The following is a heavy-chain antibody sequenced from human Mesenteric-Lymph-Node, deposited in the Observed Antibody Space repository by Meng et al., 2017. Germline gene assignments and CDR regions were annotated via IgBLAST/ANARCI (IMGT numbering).Heavy chain of an antibody. CDR1: GFTFSDYY. J-gene: IGHJ6*02. V-gene: IGHV3-11*04. CDR2: ISSSGSTI. CDR3: ARARLGYLRFYYYYGMDV. Sequence: GGSLRLSCAASGFTFSDYYMSWIRQAPGKGLEWVSYISSSGSTIYYADSVKGRFTISRDNAKNSLYLQMNSLRAEDTAVYYCARARLGYLRFYYYYGMDVWGQGTTVTVSS. D-gene: IGHD2-15*01.